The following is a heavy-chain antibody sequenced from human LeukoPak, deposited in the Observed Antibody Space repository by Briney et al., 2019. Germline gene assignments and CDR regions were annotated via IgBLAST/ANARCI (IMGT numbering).Heavy chain of an antibody. J-gene: IGHJ3*02. Sequence: GGSLRLSCAASGFTFSSYSVNWVRAALGEGLECVSSISSSSSYIYYANSVKGRFTISRDNAKNSLYLQMNSLRAEDTAVYYCARVGDGYNSDAFDIWGQGTMVTVSS. D-gene: IGHD5-24*01. CDR3: ARVGDGYNSDAFDI. CDR1: GFTFSSYS. CDR2: ISSSSSYI. V-gene: IGHV3-21*01.